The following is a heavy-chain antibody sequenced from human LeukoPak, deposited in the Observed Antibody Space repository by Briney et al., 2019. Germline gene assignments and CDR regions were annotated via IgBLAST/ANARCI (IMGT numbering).Heavy chain of an antibody. CDR3: AGTRYSSGWYYFDY. D-gene: IGHD6-19*01. V-gene: IGHV4-4*07. J-gene: IGHJ4*02. Sequence: SETLSLTCTASGGSISSYYWSWIRQPAGKGLEWIGRIYTSGSTNYNPSLKSRVTMAVDTSKNQFSLKLSSVTAADTAVYYCAGTRYSSGWYYFDYWGQGTLVTVSS. CDR1: GGSISSYY. CDR2: IYTSGST.